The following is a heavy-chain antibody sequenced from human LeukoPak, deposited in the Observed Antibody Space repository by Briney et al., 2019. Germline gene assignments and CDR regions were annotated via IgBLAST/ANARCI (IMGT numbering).Heavy chain of an antibody. V-gene: IGHV3-7*01. CDR2: IKEDGSER. D-gene: IGHD2-15*01. J-gene: IGHJ4*02. CDR1: GFTFSTYW. CDR3: ARDYWAPDY. Sequence: PGTSLRLSCAASGFTFSTYWMSWVRQAPGKGLEWVANIKEDGSERYYVDSVKGRFTISRDNARNSLYLQMNSLRAEDTAVYYCARDYWAPDYGGQGTLVTVSS.